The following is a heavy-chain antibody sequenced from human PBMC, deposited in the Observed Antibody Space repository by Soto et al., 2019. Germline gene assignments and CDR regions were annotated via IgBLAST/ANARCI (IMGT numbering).Heavy chain of an antibody. D-gene: IGHD3-3*01. J-gene: IGHJ6*02. CDR2: IDAGNGNT. V-gene: IGHV1-3*01. CDR1: GYTFTSYA. CDR3: ARALRPKRFLEWLSTKEYYYYGMDV. Sequence: ASVKVSCKASGYTFTSYAMHWVRQAPGQRLEWMGWIDAGNGNTKYSQKFQGRVTITRDTSASTAYMELSSLRSEDTAVYYCARALRPKRFLEWLSTKEYYYYGMDVWGQGTTVTVSS.